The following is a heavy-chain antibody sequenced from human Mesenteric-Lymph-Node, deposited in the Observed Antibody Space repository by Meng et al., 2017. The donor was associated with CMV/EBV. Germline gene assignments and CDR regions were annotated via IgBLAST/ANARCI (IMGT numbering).Heavy chain of an antibody. V-gene: IGHV3-23*01. D-gene: IGHD2-15*01. Sequence: GESLKISCAASGFTFSSYAMNWVRQAPGKGLEWVSGISGSGGGTYYADSVKDRFTIFRDNSKNTLYLQMNSLRAEDTAVYYCAKYRAVVIAATNYWGQGTLVTVSS. J-gene: IGHJ4*02. CDR2: ISGSGGGT. CDR3: AKYRAVVIAATNY. CDR1: GFTFSSYA.